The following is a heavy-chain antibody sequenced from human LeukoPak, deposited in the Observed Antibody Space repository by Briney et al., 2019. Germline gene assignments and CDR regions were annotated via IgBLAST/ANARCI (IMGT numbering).Heavy chain of an antibody. D-gene: IGHD3/OR15-3a*01. J-gene: IGHJ4*02. V-gene: IGHV3-53*01. CDR1: GSSVSSNV. CDR3: ARDLDWSYDY. Sequence: GGSLRLSCAISGSSVSSNVMNWVRQAPGKGLEWLSAINSEGDTFYADSVRGRFTISRDDSQDTLYLHMNSLRVEDTAVYFCARDLDWSYDYWGQGTQVTVSS. CDR2: INSEGDT.